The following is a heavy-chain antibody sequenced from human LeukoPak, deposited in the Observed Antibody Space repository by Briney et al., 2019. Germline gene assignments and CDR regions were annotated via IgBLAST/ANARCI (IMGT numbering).Heavy chain of an antibody. J-gene: IGHJ4*02. V-gene: IGHV3-48*03. Sequence: GGSLRLSCAASGFTFSSYEMNWVRQAPGKGLEWVSYISSSGSTIYYADSVKGRFTISTDNAKNSLYLQMNSLRAEDTAVYYCARVGYYYDSSGSDYWGQGTLVIVSS. CDR1: GFTFSSYE. CDR3: ARVGYYYDSSGSDY. D-gene: IGHD3-22*01. CDR2: ISSSGSTI.